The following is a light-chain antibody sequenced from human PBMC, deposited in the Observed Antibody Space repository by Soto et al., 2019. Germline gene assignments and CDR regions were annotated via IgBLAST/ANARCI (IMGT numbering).Light chain of an antibody. V-gene: IGKV3-15*01. CDR2: GAS. CDR3: QQHNNWPPWT. CDR1: QSVSTN. J-gene: IGKJ1*01. Sequence: ETVMTQSPATLSVSPGVRATLSCSASQSVSTNLAWYQHKPGQAPRLLIYGASTRAIGIPTRFTGSGSGTEFTLTIRSLQSEDSAIYYCQQHNNWPPWTLGPGTKVEI.